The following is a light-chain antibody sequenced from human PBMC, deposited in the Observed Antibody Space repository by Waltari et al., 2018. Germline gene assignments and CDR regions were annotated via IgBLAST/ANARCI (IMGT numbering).Light chain of an antibody. J-gene: IGLJ3*02. CDR3: SSYTRRSYWV. Sequence: QSALTQPASVSGSPGQSITISCTGTSSDVGFYDFVSWFQQHPGKAPKVMIYKVHNRPSGVSNRLSGSKSANTASLTISGLQAEDEADYYCSSYTRRSYWVFGGGTQLTVL. V-gene: IGLV2-14*01. CDR1: SSDVGFYDF. CDR2: KVH.